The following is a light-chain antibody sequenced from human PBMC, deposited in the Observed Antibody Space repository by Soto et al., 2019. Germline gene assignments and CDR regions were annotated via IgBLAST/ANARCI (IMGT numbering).Light chain of an antibody. V-gene: IGKV1-5*01. CDR2: DAS. CDR1: QSISSW. Sequence: DILMTQSPSSLSASVGDRVTITCRASQSISSWLAWYQQKPGKAPKLLIYDASSLESGXPQRLSGSRSGKEFTLTITSLKPPDFATYYCQQYNSYSRWTFGQGTKVDI. J-gene: IGKJ1*01. CDR3: QQYNSYSRWT.